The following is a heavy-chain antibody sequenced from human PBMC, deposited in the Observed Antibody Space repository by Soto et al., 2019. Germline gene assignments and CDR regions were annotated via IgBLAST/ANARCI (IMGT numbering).Heavy chain of an antibody. D-gene: IGHD6-13*01. J-gene: IGHJ6*02. CDR3: ARGGLQHALDV. V-gene: IGHV3-7*01. CDR2: IKQDGSEK. CDR1: GFTFSSYW. Sequence: PGGSLRLSCSASGFTFSSYWMSWVRQAPGKGLEWVANIKQDGSEKYYVDSVKGRFTISRDNAENTLYLQMNSLRAEDTAVYYCARGGLQHALDVWGQGSTVTVSS.